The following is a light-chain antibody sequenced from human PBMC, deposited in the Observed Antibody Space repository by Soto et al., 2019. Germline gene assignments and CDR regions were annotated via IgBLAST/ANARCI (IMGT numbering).Light chain of an antibody. J-gene: IGLJ2*01. V-gene: IGLV1-44*01. Sequence: QTVVTQSPSPSGTPGQRVTISCAGSSSNIGTNTVNWYQQLPGADPKLLIYNNNQRPSGVPERFSGSKSGTSASLDISGLQSEDEADYYCAAWDDSLIGVVFGGGTKLTVL. CDR1: SSNIGTNT. CDR3: AAWDDSLIGVV. CDR2: NNN.